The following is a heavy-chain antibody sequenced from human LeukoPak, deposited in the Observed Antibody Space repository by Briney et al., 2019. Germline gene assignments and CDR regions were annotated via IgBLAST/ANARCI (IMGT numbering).Heavy chain of an antibody. D-gene: IGHD2-2*01. CDR1: GYTFTSYD. CDR2: MNPNSGNT. CDR3: ARSIYCSSTSCSVYFQH. Sequence: ASVKVSCKASGYTFTSYDINWVRQATGQGLEWMGWMNPNSGNTGYAQKFQGRVTITRNTSISTAYMELSSLRSEDTAVYYCARSIYCSSTSCSVYFQHWGQGTLVTVSS. V-gene: IGHV1-8*03. J-gene: IGHJ1*01.